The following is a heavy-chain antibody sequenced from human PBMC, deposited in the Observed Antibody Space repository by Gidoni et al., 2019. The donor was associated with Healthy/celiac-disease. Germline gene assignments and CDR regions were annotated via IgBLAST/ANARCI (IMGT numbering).Heavy chain of an antibody. CDR1: GVTFSSYG. CDR3: ARDHLHCSGGSCYQYYFDC. V-gene: IGHV3-33*01. CDR2: IWYDGSNK. D-gene: IGHD2-15*01. J-gene: IGHJ4*02. Sequence: QVQLVESGGGVVQHGRSLRLSCAASGVTFSSYGMHWVRQAPGKGLEWVAVIWYDGSNKYYADSVKGRFTISRDNSKNTLYLQMNSLRAEDTAVYYCARDHLHCSGGSCYQYYFDCWGQGTLVTVSS.